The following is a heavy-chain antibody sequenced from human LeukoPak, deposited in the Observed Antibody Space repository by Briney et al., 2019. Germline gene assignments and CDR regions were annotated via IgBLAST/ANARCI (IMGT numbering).Heavy chain of an antibody. CDR2: ICGGGTT. CDR3: ATGVASGGPPMC. J-gene: IGHJ4*02. CDR1: GFTVSSNC. V-gene: IGHV3-53*01. Sequence: PGGSLRLSCAASGFTVSSNCMSWVRQAPGKGLKWVSAICGGGTTYYADSVKGRFTISRDNSKNTVYLQMNSLRAEDTAVYYCATGVASGGPPMCWGQGTLATVSS. D-gene: IGHD6-13*01.